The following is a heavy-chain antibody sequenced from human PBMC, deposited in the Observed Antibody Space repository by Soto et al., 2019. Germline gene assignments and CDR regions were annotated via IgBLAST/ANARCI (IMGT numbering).Heavy chain of an antibody. Sequence: EVQLVESGGGLVKPGGSLTLSCTASGFTFSTYNMNWVRQAPGKGLEWVSAINSPSSYIYYADSVKGRFTISRDNAKNSLFLQMSSLRAEASAVYYCARMGGSDDYYYYYGMDVWGQGTAVTVSS. CDR2: INSPSSYI. CDR1: GFTFSTYN. CDR3: ARMGGSDDYYYYYGMDV. J-gene: IGHJ6*02. D-gene: IGHD1-26*01. V-gene: IGHV3-21*01.